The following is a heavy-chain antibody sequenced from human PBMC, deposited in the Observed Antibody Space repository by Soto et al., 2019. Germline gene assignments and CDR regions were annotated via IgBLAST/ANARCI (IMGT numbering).Heavy chain of an antibody. J-gene: IGHJ4*02. CDR3: ARTARSIAAAGQGY. Sequence: SETLSLTCAVYGGSFSGYYWSWIRQPPGKGLEWIGSIYYSGSTYYNPSLKSRVTISVDTSKNQFSLKLSSVTAADTAVYYCARTARSIAAAGQGYWGQGTLVTVSS. CDR2: IYYSGST. CDR1: GGSFSGYY. V-gene: IGHV4-34*01. D-gene: IGHD6-13*01.